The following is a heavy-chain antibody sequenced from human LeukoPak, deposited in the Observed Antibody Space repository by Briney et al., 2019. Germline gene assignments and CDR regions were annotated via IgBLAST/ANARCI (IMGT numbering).Heavy chain of an antibody. CDR3: ARQSYYGSGRRDDAFDI. D-gene: IGHD3-10*01. J-gene: IGHJ3*02. CDR1: GDSISGSY. CDR2: IHYSGST. V-gene: IGHV4-59*08. Sequence: SETLSLTCTVSGDSISGSYWTWIRQPSGKGLEWIGYIHYSGSTNYNPSLKSRVTISLNTSKNQFSLNLSSVTAADTAVYYCARQSYYGSGRRDDAFDIWGQGTMVTVSS.